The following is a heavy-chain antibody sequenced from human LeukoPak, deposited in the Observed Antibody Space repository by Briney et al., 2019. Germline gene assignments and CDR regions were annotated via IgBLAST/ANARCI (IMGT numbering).Heavy chain of an antibody. CDR2: IYYSGSS. CDR3: ARARGLGNYYDSSGSPRRAFDI. D-gene: IGHD3-22*01. Sequence: PSETLSLTCAVYVGSFCGYYWSWIRQPPGKGLEWIGYIYYSGSSNYNPSLKSRVTISVDTSKNQFSLKLSSVTAADTAVYYCARARGLGNYYDSSGSPRRAFDIWGQGTMVTVSS. V-gene: IGHV4-59*01. CDR1: VGSFCGYY. J-gene: IGHJ3*02.